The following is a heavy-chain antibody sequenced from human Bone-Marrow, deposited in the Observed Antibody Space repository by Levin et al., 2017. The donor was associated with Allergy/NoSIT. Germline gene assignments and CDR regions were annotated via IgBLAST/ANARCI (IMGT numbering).Heavy chain of an antibody. Sequence: SQTLSLTCSVSGGSIRSGRYYFTWVRQSAGKGLEWIGRIYTTGSTNYNPSLESRVTISRDTFKKQVYLTLSSVTVADTAVYYCARDRLASLYYYSMDVWGRGTTVIVSS. CDR1: GGSIRSGRYY. V-gene: IGHV4-61*02. CDR2: IYTTGST. CDR3: ARDRLASLYYYSMDV. J-gene: IGHJ6*03.